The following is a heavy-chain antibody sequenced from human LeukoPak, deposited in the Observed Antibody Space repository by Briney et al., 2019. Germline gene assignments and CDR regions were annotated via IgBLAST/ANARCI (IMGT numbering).Heavy chain of an antibody. V-gene: IGHV3-20*04. J-gene: IGHJ3*02. Sequence: GRCLRLACAASGFTFDDYGMRWVRQAPGKGLEWVSGTNWNGGSTGYADSVKGRFTISRDNAKNSLYLQMNSLRAEDTALYYCARDKAHRYYYDSSGYYYDAFDIWGQGTMVTVSS. CDR1: GFTFDDYG. CDR3: ARDKAHRYYYDSSGYYYDAFDI. CDR2: TNWNGGST. D-gene: IGHD3-22*01.